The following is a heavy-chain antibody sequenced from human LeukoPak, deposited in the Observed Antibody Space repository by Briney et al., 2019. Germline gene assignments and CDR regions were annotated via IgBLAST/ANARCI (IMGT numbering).Heavy chain of an antibody. D-gene: IGHD3-3*01. CDR1: GFTFSDYY. Sequence: GGSLRLSCAASGFTFSDYYMSWIRQAPGKGLEWVSYISSSGSTIYYADSVKGRFTISGDNAKNSLYLQMNSLRAEDTAVYYCASGWSGYYNYYYYMDVWGKGTTVTVSS. J-gene: IGHJ6*03. CDR3: ASGWSGYYNYYYYMDV. CDR2: ISSSGSTI. V-gene: IGHV3-11*04.